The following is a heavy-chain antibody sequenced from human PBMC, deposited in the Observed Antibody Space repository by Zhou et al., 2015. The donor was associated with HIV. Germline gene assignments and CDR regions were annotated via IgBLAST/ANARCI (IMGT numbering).Heavy chain of an antibody. Sequence: QVQLVQSGAEVKKPGASVKVSCKASGYTFTGYYMHWVRQAPGQGLEWMGWINPNSGGTNYAQKFQGRVTMTRDTSISTAYMELSRLRSDDTAVYYCAREENIVVVTANEYNWFRPRGAREPWSTVSS. D-gene: IGHD2-21*02. J-gene: IGHJ5*02. CDR1: GYTFTGYY. V-gene: IGHV1-2*02. CDR3: AREENIVVVTANEYNWFRPR. CDR2: INPNSGGT.